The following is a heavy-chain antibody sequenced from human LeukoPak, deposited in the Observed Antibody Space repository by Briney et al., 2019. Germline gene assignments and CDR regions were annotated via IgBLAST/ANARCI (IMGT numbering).Heavy chain of an antibody. D-gene: IGHD6-19*01. J-gene: IGHJ5*02. Sequence: GGSLRLSCAGSGFTFSSYGMSWVRQVPGKGLEWVSGISGSGGSTYYADSVKGRFTISRDNSKNTLYLRINSLRADDTAVYYCAKDIGASSGCHDPWGQGTLVTVSS. CDR1: GFTFSSYG. CDR2: ISGSGGST. CDR3: AKDIGASSGCHDP. V-gene: IGHV3-23*01.